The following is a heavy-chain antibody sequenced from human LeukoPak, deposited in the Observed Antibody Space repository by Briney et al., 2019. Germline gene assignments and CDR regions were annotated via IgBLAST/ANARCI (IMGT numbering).Heavy chain of an antibody. Sequence: ASVKVSCKASGYTFTGYYMHWVRQAPGQGLEWMGWINPSSGGTNYAQKFQGRVTMTRDTSISTAYMELSRLRSDDTAVYYCARDPYDSSGYYFPDYWGQGTLVTVSS. J-gene: IGHJ4*02. CDR2: INPSSGGT. CDR3: ARDPYDSSGYYFPDY. D-gene: IGHD3-22*01. CDR1: GYTFTGYY. V-gene: IGHV1-2*02.